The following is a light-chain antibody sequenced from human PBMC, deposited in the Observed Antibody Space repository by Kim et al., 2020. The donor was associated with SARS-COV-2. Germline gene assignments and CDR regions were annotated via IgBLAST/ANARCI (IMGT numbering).Light chain of an antibody. CDR1: QNIKTY. CDR3: QQSYSAPIT. Sequence: ASVGDRVTITCRASQNIKTYLNWYQQKPGDPPKLLIHSAFSLQSGVPSRFTGGGFGTDFTLTISSLQHEDSAIYYCQQSYSAPITFGQGTRLEIK. J-gene: IGKJ5*01. V-gene: IGKV1-39*01. CDR2: SAF.